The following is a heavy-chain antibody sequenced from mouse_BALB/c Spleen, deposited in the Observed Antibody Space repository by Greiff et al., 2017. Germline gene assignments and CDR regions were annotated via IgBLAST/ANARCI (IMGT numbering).Heavy chain of an antibody. CDR3: ARGIYDGYYWYFDV. Sequence: VQLQQSGAELVKPGASVKLSCTASGFNIKDTYMHWVKQSHVKSLEWIGRINPYNGATSYNQNFKDKASLTVDKSSSTAYMELHSLTSEDSAVYYCARGIYDGYYWYFDVWGAGTTVTVSS. CDR1: GFNIKDTY. V-gene: IGHV1-34*02. J-gene: IGHJ1*01. D-gene: IGHD2-3*01. CDR2: INPYNGAT.